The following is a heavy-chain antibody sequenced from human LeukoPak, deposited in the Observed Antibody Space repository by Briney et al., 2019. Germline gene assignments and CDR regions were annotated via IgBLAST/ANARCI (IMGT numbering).Heavy chain of an antibody. D-gene: IGHD2-21*01. Sequence: PGGSLILSCVTSGFNFSDSRMTWVRQAPGKGLQWMANVNRDGTEKHFLDSVEGRFTISRDNAKKSLYLQMSSLRPQDTAVYFCVRGDWYFESWGQGTLVTVSS. CDR2: VNRDGTEK. CDR3: VRGDWYFES. J-gene: IGHJ4*02. CDR1: GFNFSDSR. V-gene: IGHV3-7*04.